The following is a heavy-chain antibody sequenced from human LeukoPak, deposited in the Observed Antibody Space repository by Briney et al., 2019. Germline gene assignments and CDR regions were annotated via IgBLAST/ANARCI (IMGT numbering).Heavy chain of an antibody. Sequence: ASVKVSCKASGYTFTGYYMHWVRQAPGQGLEWMGQINPDSGGTYYALKFQGRVTVTRDTSISTAYMQLSRLSSDDTAVYYCARGGYYDSSGYYYGGNYYMDVWGKGTTVTVSS. CDR1: GYTFTGYY. D-gene: IGHD3-22*01. CDR3: ARGGYYDSSGYYYGGNYYMDV. CDR2: INPDSGGT. J-gene: IGHJ6*03. V-gene: IGHV1-2*06.